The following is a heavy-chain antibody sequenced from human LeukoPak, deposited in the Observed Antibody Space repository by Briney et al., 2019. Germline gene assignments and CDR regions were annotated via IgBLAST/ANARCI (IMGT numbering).Heavy chain of an antibody. CDR3: AKAGSIKFDY. CDR2: ISGSGGST. V-gene: IGHV3-23*01. D-gene: IGHD1-26*01. J-gene: IGHJ4*02. CDR1: GFTFKNSVYSYG. Sequence: PGGSLRLSCAVSGFTFKNSVYSYGMSWVRQAPGRGLEWVSAISGSGGSTYYAGSVKGRFTISRDNAKNTLYLQMNSLRVEDTAVYYCAKAGSIKFDYWGQGSLVTVSS.